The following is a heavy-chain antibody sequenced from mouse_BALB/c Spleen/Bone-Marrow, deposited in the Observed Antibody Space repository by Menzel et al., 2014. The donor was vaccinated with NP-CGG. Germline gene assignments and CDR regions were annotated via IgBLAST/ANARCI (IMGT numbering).Heavy chain of an antibody. D-gene: IGHD2-1*01. V-gene: IGHV1-9*01. J-gene: IGHJ3*01. CDR2: ILPGRNTS. Sequence: VQLHQSGAELMKPGASVKISCKAIGYTFSTYWIEWVKLRPGHGLEWIGKILPGRNTSHYNMKFKGKATFTAKTSSNTAYMQLSSLTSEDPAVYYCTRVLYYGNYDSFAYWGQGTLVTVSA. CDR3: TRVLYYGNYDSFAY. CDR1: GYTFSTYW.